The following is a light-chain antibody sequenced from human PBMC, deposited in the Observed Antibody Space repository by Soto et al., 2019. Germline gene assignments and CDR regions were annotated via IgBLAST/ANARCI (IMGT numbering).Light chain of an antibody. CDR2: DTH. CDR3: LLSYSGADV. V-gene: IGLV7-46*01. J-gene: IGLJ7*01. CDR1: SGAVTGGHH. Sequence: QAVVTQEPSLTVSPGETVTLTCGSTSGAVTGGHHPYWFQQKPGQAPRTLIYDTHNKHSWTPARFSGSLLGGKAALTLSGAQPEDEADYYCLLSYSGADVFGGGTQLTVL.